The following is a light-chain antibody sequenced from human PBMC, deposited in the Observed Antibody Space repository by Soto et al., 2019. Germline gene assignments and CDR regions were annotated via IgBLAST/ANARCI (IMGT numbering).Light chain of an antibody. CDR1: QNIGKF. V-gene: IGKV1-39*01. Sequence: DIQMTQSPSSLSASVGDRVTITCRPSQNIGKFLNWYQQRPGKAPTDLIHATSTLQSGVSSRFSGSGSDTEFTLTITSLQPEDFATYFCQQSLSSPLTFGGGTKV. CDR3: QQSLSSPLT. CDR2: ATS. J-gene: IGKJ4*01.